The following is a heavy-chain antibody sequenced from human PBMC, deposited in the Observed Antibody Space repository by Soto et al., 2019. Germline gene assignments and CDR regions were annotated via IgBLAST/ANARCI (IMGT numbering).Heavy chain of an antibody. CDR3: AKNWNWGSLVH. J-gene: IGHJ4*02. D-gene: IGHD7-27*01. V-gene: IGHV4-30-4*01. CDR1: GGSISSGDYY. Sequence: TLSLTCIVSGGSISSGDYYWSWIRQPPGKGLEWIGYIYHTGITIYNPSLKSRITISADTSKNQFSLKLSSVTAADTAVYYCAKNWNWGSLVHWGQGTLVTVSS. CDR2: IYHTGIT.